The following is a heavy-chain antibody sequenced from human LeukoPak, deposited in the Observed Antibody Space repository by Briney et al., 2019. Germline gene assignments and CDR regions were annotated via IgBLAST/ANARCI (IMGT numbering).Heavy chain of an antibody. Sequence: PGRSLRLSCAASGFTFDDYAMHWVRQAPGKGLEWVSGISWNSGSIGCADSVKGRFTISRDNAKNSLYLQMNSLRAEDTALYYCAKGHSHFNYFDYWGQGTLVTVSS. J-gene: IGHJ4*02. V-gene: IGHV3-9*01. D-gene: IGHD2-15*01. CDR2: ISWNSGSI. CDR3: AKGHSHFNYFDY. CDR1: GFTFDDYA.